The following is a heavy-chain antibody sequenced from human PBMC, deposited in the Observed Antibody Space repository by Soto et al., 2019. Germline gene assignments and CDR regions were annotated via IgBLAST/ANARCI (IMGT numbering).Heavy chain of an antibody. CDR3: ARDPLVTIFGVVTDRHYYYYGMDV. CDR2: ISAYNGNT. D-gene: IGHD3-3*01. V-gene: IGHV1-18*04. CDR1: GYTFTSYG. J-gene: IGHJ6*02. Sequence: ASVKVSCKASGYTFTSYGISWVRQAPGQGLEWMGWISAYNGNTNYAQKLQGRVTMTTDTSTSTAYMELRSLRSDDTAVYYCARDPLVTIFGVVTDRHYYYYGMDVWGQGTTVTVSS.